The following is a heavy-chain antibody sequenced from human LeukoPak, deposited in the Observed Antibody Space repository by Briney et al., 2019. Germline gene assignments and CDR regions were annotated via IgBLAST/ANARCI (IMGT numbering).Heavy chain of an antibody. CDR1: GFTFSSYA. J-gene: IGHJ3*02. D-gene: IGHD5-12*01. CDR3: ARDKSRATDAFDI. V-gene: IGHV3-21*01. CDR2: VRSSGVDT. Sequence: SGGSLRLSCAASGFTFSSYAMSWVRQAPGKGLEWVSAVRSSGVDTYYADSVKGRFTISRDNAKNSLYLQMNSLRAEDTAVYYCARDKSRATDAFDIWGQGTMVTVSS.